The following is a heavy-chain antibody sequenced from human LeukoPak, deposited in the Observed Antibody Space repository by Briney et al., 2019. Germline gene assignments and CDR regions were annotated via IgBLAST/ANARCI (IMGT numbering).Heavy chain of an antibody. CDR1: GGSISSSY. Sequence: SETLSLTCTVSGGSISSSYWSWIRQPPGKGLEWIGYIYYSWSTNYNPSLKSQVTISVDTSNNQFSLKLSSVTAADTAVYYCTRGHNYAYYDCAYWGRGTLVTVSS. V-gene: IGHV4-59*01. CDR2: IYYSWST. CDR3: TRGHNYAYYDCAY. J-gene: IGHJ4*02. D-gene: IGHD3-10*01.